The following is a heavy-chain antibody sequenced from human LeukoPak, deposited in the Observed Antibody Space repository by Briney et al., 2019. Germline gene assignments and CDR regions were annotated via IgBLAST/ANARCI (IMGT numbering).Heavy chain of an antibody. V-gene: IGHV6-1*01. Sequence: SQTLSLTFAISGDSVSINSAAWNWIRQSPSRGLEWLGRTYYRSKWYNDYAVSVKSRITINPDTSQNQFSLQLDSVTPEDTAVYYCARYVFTSRWFDPWGQGTLVTVSS. CDR3: ARYVFTSRWFDP. CDR1: GDSVSINSAA. D-gene: IGHD3-16*01. CDR2: TYYRSKWYN. J-gene: IGHJ5*02.